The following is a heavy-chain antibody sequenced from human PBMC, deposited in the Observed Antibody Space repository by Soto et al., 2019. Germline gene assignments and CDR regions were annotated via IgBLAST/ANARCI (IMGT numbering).Heavy chain of an antibody. CDR3: AMVPMKYCSGGSCYSEPFDY. J-gene: IGHJ4*02. Sequence: SETLSLTCAVYGGSFSGYYWSWIRQPPGKGLEWIGEINHSGSTNYNPSLKSRVTISVDTSKNQFSLKLSSVTAADTAVYYCAMVPMKYCSGGSCYSEPFDYWGQGTLVTVSS. V-gene: IGHV4-34*01. D-gene: IGHD2-15*01. CDR2: INHSGST. CDR1: GGSFSGYY.